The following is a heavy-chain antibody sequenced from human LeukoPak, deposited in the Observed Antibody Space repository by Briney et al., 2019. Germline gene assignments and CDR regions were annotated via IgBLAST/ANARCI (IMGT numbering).Heavy chain of an antibody. CDR3: ARGIAAAGTLWWFDP. CDR2: IYYSGST. V-gene: IGHV4-59*01. D-gene: IGHD6-13*01. Sequence: PSETLFLTCTVSGGSISSYYWSWIRQPPGKGLEWIGYIYYSGSTNYNPSLKSRVTISVDTSKNQFSLKLSSVTAADTAVYYCARGIAAAGTLWWFDPWGQGTLVTVSS. CDR1: GGSISSYY. J-gene: IGHJ5*02.